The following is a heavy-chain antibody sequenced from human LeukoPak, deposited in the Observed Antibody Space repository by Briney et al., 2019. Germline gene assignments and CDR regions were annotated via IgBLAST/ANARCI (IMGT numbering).Heavy chain of an antibody. V-gene: IGHV3-9*01. CDR1: GFTFDDYA. J-gene: IGHJ4*02. D-gene: IGHD5-24*01. Sequence: PGGSLRLSCAASGFTFDDYAMHWIRQAPGKGLEWVSGISWNSGSIGYADSVKGRFTISRDNAKNSLYLQMSSLRAEDTALYYCAQGRDGYNSYFDYWGQGTLVTVSS. CDR2: ISWNSGSI. CDR3: AQGRDGYNSYFDY.